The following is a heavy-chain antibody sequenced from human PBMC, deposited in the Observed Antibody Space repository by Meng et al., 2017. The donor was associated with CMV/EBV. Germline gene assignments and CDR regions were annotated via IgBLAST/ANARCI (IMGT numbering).Heavy chain of an antibody. CDR1: GGTLSRYA. D-gene: IGHD6-6*01. CDR2: IIHIFGTA. CDR3: ARGEQLAPFDY. V-gene: IGHV1-69*05. J-gene: IGHJ4*02. Sequence: NASGGTLSRYALNWVRQRPGKGLGWMGGIIHIFGTANYAQKFQGGVTITTNESTSTAYMELSSLRSEDTAVYYCARGEQLAPFDYWGQGTLVTVSS.